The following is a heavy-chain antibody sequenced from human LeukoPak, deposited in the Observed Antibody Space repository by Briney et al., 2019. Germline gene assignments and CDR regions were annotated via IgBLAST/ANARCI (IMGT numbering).Heavy chain of an antibody. J-gene: IGHJ4*02. CDR3: ATTSSGTSGYYFDY. Sequence: PSETLSLTCAVYGGSFSGYYWSWIRQPPGKGLEWIGEINHSGSTNYNPSLKSRVTISGDTSKNQFSLKLSSVTAADTAVYYCATTSSGTSGYYFDYWGQGTLVTVSS. V-gene: IGHV4-34*01. D-gene: IGHD3-22*01. CDR2: INHSGST. CDR1: GGSFSGYY.